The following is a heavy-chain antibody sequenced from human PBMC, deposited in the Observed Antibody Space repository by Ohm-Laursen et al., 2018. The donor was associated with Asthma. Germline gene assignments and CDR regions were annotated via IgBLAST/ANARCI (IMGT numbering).Heavy chain of an antibody. D-gene: IGHD4-17*01. CDR3: ARDPPVTTVTTGEYFDF. V-gene: IGHV3-11*01. J-gene: IGHJ4*02. Sequence: SLRLSCSAPGFKFSDYYMSWIRQAPGKGLEWVSYISTTGNTIYYADSVKGRFTVSRDNAKNSLYLQMSNLRADDTAVYFCARDPPVTTVTTGEYFDFWGQGTPVTVSS. CDR1: GFKFSDYY. CDR2: ISTTGNTI.